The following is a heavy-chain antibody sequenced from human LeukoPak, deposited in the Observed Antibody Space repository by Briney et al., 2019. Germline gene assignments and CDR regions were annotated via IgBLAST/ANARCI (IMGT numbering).Heavy chain of an antibody. D-gene: IGHD1-26*01. Sequence: GGSLRLPCAASGFTFSSYSMNWVRQAPGKGLGWVSSISSSSSYIYYADSVKGRFTISRDNAKNSLYLQMNSLRAEDTAVYYCARATVGATTSLGYWGQGTLVTVSS. CDR2: ISSSSSYI. CDR1: GFTFSSYS. J-gene: IGHJ4*02. CDR3: ARATVGATTSLGY. V-gene: IGHV3-21*01.